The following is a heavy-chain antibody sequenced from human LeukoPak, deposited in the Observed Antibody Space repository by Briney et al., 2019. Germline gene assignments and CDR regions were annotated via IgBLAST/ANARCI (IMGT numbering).Heavy chain of an antibody. J-gene: IGHJ5*02. Sequence: PSETLSLTCTVSGGSISSSTYYWGWIRQPPGKGLEWIGSIYYSGSTYYNPSLKSRLTISVDKSKNQFSLKLTSVTAADTAVYHCARHRACGGDCYEGWFDPWGQGTLVTVSS. V-gene: IGHV4-39*01. CDR3: ARHRACGGDCYEGWFDP. CDR2: IYYSGST. CDR1: GGSISSSTYY. D-gene: IGHD2-21*02.